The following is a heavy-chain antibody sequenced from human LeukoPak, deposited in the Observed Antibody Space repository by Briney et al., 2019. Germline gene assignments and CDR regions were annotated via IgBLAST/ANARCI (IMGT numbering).Heavy chain of an antibody. CDR3: ARVSATIFGVIIGHFDY. V-gene: IGHV4-59*07. Sequence: SDTLSLTCTVSGGYIRSYYWSWIRQPPAKGLEWIGYIFYSGSTNYNPSLESRVTISIDTSKNQFSLKLSSVPAADTAVYYCARVSATIFGVIIGHFDYWGQGALVTVAS. D-gene: IGHD3-3*01. CDR1: GGYIRSYY. J-gene: IGHJ4*02. CDR2: IFYSGST.